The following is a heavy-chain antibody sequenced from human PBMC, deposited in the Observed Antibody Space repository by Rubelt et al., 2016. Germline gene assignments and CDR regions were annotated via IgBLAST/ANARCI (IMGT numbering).Heavy chain of an antibody. CDR2: ISYDGSNK. J-gene: IGHJ4*02. D-gene: IGHD6-19*01. Sequence: DSGGDLVQPGGSLRLSCAASGFTFSSYAMSWVRQAPGKGLEWVAVISYDGSNKYHADSVKGRFTISRDNSKNTLYLQMNSLRAEDTAVYYCARGAEPGYSSGWFNYWGQGTLVTVSS. CDR3: ARGAEPGYSSGWFNY. CDR1: GFTFSSYA. V-gene: IGHV3-30*04.